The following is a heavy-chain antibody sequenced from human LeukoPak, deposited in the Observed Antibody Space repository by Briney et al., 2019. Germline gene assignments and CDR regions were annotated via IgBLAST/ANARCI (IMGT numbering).Heavy chain of an antibody. Sequence: PSETLSLTCAVYGGSFRGYYWSWIRQPPGKGLEWIGEINHSGSTNYNPSLKSRVTISVDTSKNQFSLKLSSVTAADTAVYYCARGFRRTVPPATWFDPWGQGTLVTVS. J-gene: IGHJ5*02. CDR2: INHSGST. D-gene: IGHD4-17*01. V-gene: IGHV4-34*01. CDR3: ARGFRRTVPPATWFDP. CDR1: GGSFRGYY.